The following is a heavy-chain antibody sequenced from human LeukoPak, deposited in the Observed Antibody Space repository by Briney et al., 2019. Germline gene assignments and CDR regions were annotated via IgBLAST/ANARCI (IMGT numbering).Heavy chain of an antibody. Sequence: AVKVSCKASGGTFSSYAISWVRQAPGQGLEWMGRIIPMLGIANYAQKFRGRVTITADKSTSTAYMELSSLRSEDTAVYYCASGYSYGPVDYWGQGTLVTVSS. CDR3: ASGYSYGPVDY. J-gene: IGHJ4*02. CDR1: GGTFSSYA. CDR2: IIPMLGIA. V-gene: IGHV1-69*04. D-gene: IGHD5-18*01.